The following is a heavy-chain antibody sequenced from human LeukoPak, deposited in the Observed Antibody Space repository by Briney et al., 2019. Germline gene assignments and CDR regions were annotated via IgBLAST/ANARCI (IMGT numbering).Heavy chain of an antibody. V-gene: IGHV3-30-3*01. D-gene: IGHD6-19*01. CDR3: ARDQRSSGWLKTHYFDY. J-gene: IGHJ4*02. CDR1: GFTFSSYA. CDR2: ISYDGSNK. Sequence: GGPLRLSCAASGFTFSSYAMHWVRQAPGKGLEWVAVISYDGSNKYYADSVKGRFTISRDNSKNTLYLQMNSLRAEDTAVYYCARDQRSSGWLKTHYFDYWGQGTLVTVSS.